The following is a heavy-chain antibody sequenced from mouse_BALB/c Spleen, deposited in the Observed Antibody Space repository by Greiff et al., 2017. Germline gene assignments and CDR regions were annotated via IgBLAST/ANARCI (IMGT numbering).Heavy chain of an antibody. CDR3: ARSIDTWFAY. D-gene: IGHD2-3*01. V-gene: IGHV1S41*01. CDR2: IAPGSGST. J-gene: IGHJ3*01. Sequence: DLVKPGASVKLSCKASGYTFTSYWINWIKQRPGQGLEWIGRIAPGSGSTYYNEMFKGKATLTVDTSSSTAYLQLSSLSSEDSAVYFCARSIDTWFAYWGQGTLVTVSA. CDR1: GYTFTSYW.